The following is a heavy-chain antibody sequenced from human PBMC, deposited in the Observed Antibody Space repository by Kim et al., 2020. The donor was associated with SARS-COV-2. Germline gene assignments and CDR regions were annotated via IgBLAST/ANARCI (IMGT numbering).Heavy chain of an antibody. CDR2: IWYDGSNK. J-gene: IGHJ6*02. V-gene: IGHV3-33*01. Sequence: GGSLRLSCAASGFTFSSYGMHWVRQAPGKGLEWVAVIWYDGSNKYYADSVKGRFTISRDNSKNTLYLQMNSLRAEDTAVYYCARGAQQLVPYYYYYYCLDVWGQGTTVTVSS. CDR3: ARGAQQLVPYYYYYYCLDV. D-gene: IGHD6-13*01. CDR1: GFTFSSYG.